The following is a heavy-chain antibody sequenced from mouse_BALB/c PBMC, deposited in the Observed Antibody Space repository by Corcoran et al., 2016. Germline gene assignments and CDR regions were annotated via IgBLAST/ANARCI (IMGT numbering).Heavy chain of an antibody. CDR2: ILPGSGST. CDR3: ARADDRSRFAY. D-gene: IGHD2-14*01. Sequence: QVQLQQSGAELMKPGASVKISCKATGYKFSSYWIEWVKQRPGHGLEWIGEILPGSGSTNYNEKFKGKATFTADTSSNTAYMQLSSLTSEDSAVYYCARADDRSRFAYWGQGTLVTVSA. CDR1: GYKFSSYW. J-gene: IGHJ3*01. V-gene: IGHV1-9*01.